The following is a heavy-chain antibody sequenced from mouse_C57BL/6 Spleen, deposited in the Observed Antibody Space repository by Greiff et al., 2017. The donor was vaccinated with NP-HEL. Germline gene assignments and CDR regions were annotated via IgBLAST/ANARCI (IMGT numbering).Heavy chain of an antibody. V-gene: IGHV1-82*01. D-gene: IGHD4-1*01. CDR2: IYPGDGDT. CDR3: ARAELGRFDD. J-gene: IGHJ2*01. CDR1: GYAFSSSW. Sequence: QVQLQQSGPELVKPGASVKISCKASGYAFSSSWMNWVKQRPGKGLEWIGRIYPGDGDTNYNGKFKGKATLTADKSSSTAYMQLSSLTSEDSAVYFCARAELGRFDDWGQGTTLTVSS.